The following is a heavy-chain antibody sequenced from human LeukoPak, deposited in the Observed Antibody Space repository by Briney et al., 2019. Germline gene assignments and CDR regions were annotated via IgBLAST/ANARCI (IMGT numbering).Heavy chain of an antibody. J-gene: IGHJ4*02. CDR1: GYTFTGYY. V-gene: IGHV1-2*04. CDR2: INPNSGGT. D-gene: IGHD3-10*01. CDR3: ARGRMDQGLMVYYFDY. Sequence: ASVNVSCKASGYTFTGYYMHWVRQAPGQGLEWMGWINPNSGGTNYAQKFQGWVTMTRDTSISTAYMELSRLRSDDTAVYYCARGRMDQGLMVYYFDYWGQGTLVTVSS.